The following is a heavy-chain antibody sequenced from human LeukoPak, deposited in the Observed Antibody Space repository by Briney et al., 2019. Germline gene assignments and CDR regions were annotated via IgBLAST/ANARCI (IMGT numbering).Heavy chain of an antibody. V-gene: IGHV3-30*02. J-gene: IGHJ4*02. CDR2: IRYDGSNK. D-gene: IGHD6-6*01. CDR3: ARSIAARPRNFDY. Sequence: PGGSLRLSCAASVFTFSSYGVHWAPQAPDKAVECVAFIRYDGSNKYYADSVKGRFTISRDNSKNTLYLQMNSLRAEDTAVYYCARSIAARPRNFDYWGQGTLVTVSS. CDR1: VFTFSSYG.